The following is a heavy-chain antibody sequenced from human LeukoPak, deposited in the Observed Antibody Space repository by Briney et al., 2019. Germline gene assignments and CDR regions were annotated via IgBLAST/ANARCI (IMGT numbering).Heavy chain of an antibody. V-gene: IGHV4-59*01. J-gene: IGHJ5*02. CDR2: IHYNGNT. CDR3: ARGPHSSVTTFAWFDP. D-gene: IGHD4-11*01. Sequence: SETLSLTCTVSGDSTSGYCWSWIRQPPGKGLEWIGHIHYNGNTKYNPSLQSRVTISLDTSKNQFSLKLSSVTAADTAVYYCARGPHSSVTTFAWFDPWGQGALVTVSS. CDR1: GDSTSGYC.